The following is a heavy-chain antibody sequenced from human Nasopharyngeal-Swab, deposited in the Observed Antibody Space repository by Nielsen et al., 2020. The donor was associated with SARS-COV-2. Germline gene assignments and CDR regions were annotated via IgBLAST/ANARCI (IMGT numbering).Heavy chain of an antibody. CDR1: GFTFSSFG. J-gene: IGHJ4*02. CDR2: IAHDASNE. Sequence: GRSLRLSCAASGFTFSSFGMHWVRQAPGKGLEWVAFIAHDASNEYYGDSVKGRFSISRDSSKNTLYLQMDSLRGEDTAVCYCARDAPAHYGAFYWGRGALVTVSS. D-gene: IGHD4-17*01. V-gene: IGHV3-30*03. CDR3: ARDAPAHYGAFY.